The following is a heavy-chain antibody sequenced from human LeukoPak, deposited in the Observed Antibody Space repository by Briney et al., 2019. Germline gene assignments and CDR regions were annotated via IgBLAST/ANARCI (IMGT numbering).Heavy chain of an antibody. V-gene: IGHV3-48*01. Sequence: GGSLRLSCAASGFIFANEPMNWVRQTPGKGLEWVAHIRSDTKTIVYADSVKGRFTISRDNAKNSLSLQMNSLRAEDTAVYYCATWWSRSSFWGQGTLVTVSS. CDR3: ATWWSRSSF. D-gene: IGHD6-6*01. J-gene: IGHJ4*01. CDR1: GFIFANEP. CDR2: IRSDTKTI.